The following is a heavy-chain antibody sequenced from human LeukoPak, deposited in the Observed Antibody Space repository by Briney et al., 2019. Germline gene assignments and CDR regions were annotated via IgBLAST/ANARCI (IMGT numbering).Heavy chain of an antibody. CDR3: ARLPQGGSSYGPLDV. Sequence: SETLSLTCTVSGDSINSRSCYWGWIRQPPGKGLEWIGSIYYSGSPSYNPSLKSRVTISVDTSKNQFSLKLSSVTAADTAVYYCARLPQGGSSYGPLDVWGQGTTVTVSS. CDR2: IYYSGSP. J-gene: IGHJ6*02. D-gene: IGHD5-18*01. V-gene: IGHV4-39*01. CDR1: GDSINSRSCY.